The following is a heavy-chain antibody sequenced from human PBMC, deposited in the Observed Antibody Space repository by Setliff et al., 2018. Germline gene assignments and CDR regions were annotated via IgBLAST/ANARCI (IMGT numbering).Heavy chain of an antibody. CDR3: ARGRSTYFTDV. CDR2: INAGNGDT. CDR1: GYTFANYG. V-gene: IGHV1-3*01. Sequence: ASVKVSCKASGYTFANYGLHWVRQAPGQRLEWMGWINAGNGDTKFSQKFQDTITMTADTSASTAYMELSSLRSEDTAVYYCARGRSTYFTDVWGKGTTVTVSS. J-gene: IGHJ6*03.